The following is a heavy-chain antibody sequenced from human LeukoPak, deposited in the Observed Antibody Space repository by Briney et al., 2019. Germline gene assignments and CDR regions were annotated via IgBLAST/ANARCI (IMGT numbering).Heavy chain of an antibody. V-gene: IGHV4-59*08. D-gene: IGHD3-22*01. J-gene: IGHJ4*02. CDR3: ARVYYYDKSGYGKDYFDY. Sequence: SETLSLTCTVSGRSLSSNYRRWIRQPPGKGLEWIGYISYIGNPNYHPSRKSRVTISVDMSKNQFSLKLRSVTAADTAVYYCARVYYYDKSGYGKDYFDYWGQGTLVTVSS. CDR1: GRSLSSNY. CDR2: ISYIGNP.